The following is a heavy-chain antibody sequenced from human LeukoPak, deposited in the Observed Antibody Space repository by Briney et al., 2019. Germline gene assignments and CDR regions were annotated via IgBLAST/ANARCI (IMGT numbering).Heavy chain of an antibody. CDR1: GGSFSGYY. V-gene: IGHV4-34*01. D-gene: IGHD6-19*01. CDR2: INHSGST. J-gene: IGHJ4*02. Sequence: SETLSLTCAVYGGSFSGYYWSWIRQPPGKGLEWIGEINHSGSTNYNPSLKSRVTISVDTSKNQFSLKLSSVTAADTAVYYCARENSSGWSMGTIDYWGQGTLVTVSS. CDR3: ARENSSGWSMGTIDY.